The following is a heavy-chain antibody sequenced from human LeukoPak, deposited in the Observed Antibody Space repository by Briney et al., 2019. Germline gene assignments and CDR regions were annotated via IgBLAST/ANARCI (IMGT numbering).Heavy chain of an antibody. Sequence: AGGSLRLPCAASGFTFSSYAMSWDRQAPGKGLEWVPAISGSGGSTYYADSVKGRFTISRDNSKNTLYLQMNSLRAEDTAVYYCAKVPALRYSSSWLLDYWGQGTLVTVSS. D-gene: IGHD6-13*01. CDR3: AKVPALRYSSSWLLDY. V-gene: IGHV3-23*01. CDR2: ISGSGGST. J-gene: IGHJ4*02. CDR1: GFTFSSYA.